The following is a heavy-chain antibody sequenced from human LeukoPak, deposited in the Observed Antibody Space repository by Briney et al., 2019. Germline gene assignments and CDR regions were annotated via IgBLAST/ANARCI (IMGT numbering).Heavy chain of an antibody. CDR1: GYTFTGYY. Sequence: ASVKVSRKASGYTFTGYYMHWVRQAPGQGLEWMGWINPNSGGTNYAQKFQGRVTMTRDTSISTAYMELSRLRSDDTAVYYCARDLGHCSSTSCYRPIMDVWGKGTTVTVSS. V-gene: IGHV1-2*02. D-gene: IGHD2-2*01. CDR2: INPNSGGT. J-gene: IGHJ6*03. CDR3: ARDLGHCSSTSCYRPIMDV.